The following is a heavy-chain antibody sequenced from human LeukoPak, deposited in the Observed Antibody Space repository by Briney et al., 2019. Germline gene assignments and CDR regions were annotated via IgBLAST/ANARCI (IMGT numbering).Heavy chain of an antibody. CDR1: GASISSGGDY. CDR2: IYYSGST. CDR3: ASRIGYSYGIDY. J-gene: IGHJ4*02. V-gene: IGHV4-31*03. Sequence: SETLSLTCTVSGASISSGGDYWSWIRQHPGKGLEWIGYIYYSGSTFYNPSLKSRVTISEDTSKNQFSLKLSSVTAADTAVYYCASRIGYSYGIDYWGQGTLVTVSS. D-gene: IGHD5-18*01.